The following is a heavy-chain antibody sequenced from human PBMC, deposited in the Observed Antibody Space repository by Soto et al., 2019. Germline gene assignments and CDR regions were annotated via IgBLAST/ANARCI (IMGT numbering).Heavy chain of an antibody. CDR1: GYTFTSYA. D-gene: IGHD2-15*01. Sequence: QVQLVQSGAEEKKPGASVKVSCKASGYTFTSYAMHWVRQAPGQRLEWMGWINAGTGNTKYSQKFQGRVTITRDTSASTAYMELSSVRSEDTAVYYCARPGGRYCIGGSCYYVWGQGTTVTVSS. J-gene: IGHJ6*02. CDR3: ARPGGRYCIGGSCYYV. V-gene: IGHV1-3*05. CDR2: INAGTGNT.